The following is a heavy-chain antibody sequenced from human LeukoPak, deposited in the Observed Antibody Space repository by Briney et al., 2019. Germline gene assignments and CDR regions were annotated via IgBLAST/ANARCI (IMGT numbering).Heavy chain of an antibody. V-gene: IGHV3-23*01. J-gene: IGHJ4*02. CDR2: SGSGGDT. CDR3: AKARGGANRTYYFDY. Sequence: PGGSLRLSCVASGFTFSNYDMIWVRQAPGKGLEGVSVSGSGGDTYYVESVKGRFTISRDNSKNTLYLQMKSLGAEDTAVYYCAKARGGANRTYYFDYWGQGTLVTVHS. D-gene: IGHD1-1*01. CDR1: GFTFSNYD.